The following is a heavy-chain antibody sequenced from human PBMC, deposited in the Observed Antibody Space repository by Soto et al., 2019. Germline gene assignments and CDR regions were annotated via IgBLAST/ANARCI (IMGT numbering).Heavy chain of an antibody. CDR2: ISGSGGST. CDR3: ARHTTMVTPDYYYGMDV. J-gene: IGHJ6*02. V-gene: IGHV3-23*01. CDR1: GFTFSSYA. D-gene: IGHD3-22*01. Sequence: GGSLRLSCAASGFTFSSYAMSWVRQAPGKGLEWVSAISGSGGSTYYADSVKGRFTISRDNSKNTLYLQMNSLRAEDTAVYYCARHTTMVTPDYYYGMDVWGQGTTVTVSS.